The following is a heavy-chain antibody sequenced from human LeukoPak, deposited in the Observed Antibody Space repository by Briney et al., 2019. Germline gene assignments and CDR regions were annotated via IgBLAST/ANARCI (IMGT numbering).Heavy chain of an antibody. D-gene: IGHD3-22*01. CDR2: ISAYNGKT. J-gene: IGHJ4*02. V-gene: IGHV1-18*01. Sequence: ASVKVSCKASGYTFTSYGISWLRQAPGQGLEWMGWISAYNGKTNYAQKLQGRVTMTTDTSTSTAYMELRSLRSDDTAVYYCARDASICSGGSCFFLYYYDSSGYYLNDYWGQGTLVTVSS. CDR3: ARDASICSGGSCFFLYYYDSSGYYLNDY. CDR1: GYTFTSYG.